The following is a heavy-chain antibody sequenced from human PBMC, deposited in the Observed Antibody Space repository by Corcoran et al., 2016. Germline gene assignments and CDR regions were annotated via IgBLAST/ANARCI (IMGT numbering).Heavy chain of an antibody. CDR3: ARLKDFWSGPPAY. Sequence: QVQLVQSGAEVKKPGASVKVSCKASGYTFTSYAMHWVRQAPGQSLEWIGWINAGNGNTKYSQKFQGRVTITRDTSASTAYMELSSLRSEDTAVYYCARLKDFWSGPPAYWGQGTLVTVSS. J-gene: IGHJ4*02. CDR1: GYTFTSYA. D-gene: IGHD3-3*01. CDR2: INAGNGNT. V-gene: IGHV1-3*01.